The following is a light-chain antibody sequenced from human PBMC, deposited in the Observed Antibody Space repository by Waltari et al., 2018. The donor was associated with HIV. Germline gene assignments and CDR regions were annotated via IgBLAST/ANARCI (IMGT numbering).Light chain of an antibody. J-gene: IGLJ2*01. CDR3: AAWDDSLNGVV. CDR2: SNN. CDR1: SSTIGSNT. Sequence: QSVLTQPPSASGTPGQRVTIPCSGSSSTIGSNTVNWYQQLQGTAPKLLIYSNNQRPSGVPDRFSGSKSGTSASLAISGLQSEDEADYYCAAWDDSLNGVVFGGGTKLTVL. V-gene: IGLV1-44*01.